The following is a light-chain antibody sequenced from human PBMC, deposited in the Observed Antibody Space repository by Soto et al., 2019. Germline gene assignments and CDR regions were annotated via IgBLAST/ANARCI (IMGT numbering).Light chain of an antibody. V-gene: IGKV3-11*01. CDR1: QSVSSH. J-gene: IGKJ5*01. Sequence: EIVMTQSPATLSLSPGEGATVSCRASQSVSSHLAWYQHKPGQAPRLLIYDASNRATGIPARFSGSGSGTDFTLTISSLEPEDFAVYYCQQRSNWITFGQGTRLEIK. CDR3: QQRSNWIT. CDR2: DAS.